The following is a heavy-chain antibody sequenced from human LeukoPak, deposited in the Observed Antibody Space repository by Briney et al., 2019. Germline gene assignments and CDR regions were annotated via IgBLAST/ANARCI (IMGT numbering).Heavy chain of an antibody. CDR2: IHDSGST. CDR3: ARDLVN. V-gene: IGHV4-61*08. Sequence: SETLSLTCTVSGGSVSTDDYYWSWIRQPPGKGLEWIGYIHDSGSTNYNPSLKSRVTISVGTSKNQFSLRLSSVSAADAAVYYCARDLVNWGQGTLVTVSS. CDR1: GGSVSTDDYY. J-gene: IGHJ4*02. D-gene: IGHD2-21*01.